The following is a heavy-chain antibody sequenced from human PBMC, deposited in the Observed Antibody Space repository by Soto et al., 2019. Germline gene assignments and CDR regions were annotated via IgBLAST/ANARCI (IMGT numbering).Heavy chain of an antibody. J-gene: IGHJ4*02. D-gene: IGHD2-2*01. Sequence: SVKVSCKASGCTFSSYAISWVRQAPGQGLEWMGGIIPIFGTANYAQKFQGRVTITADESTSTAYMELSSLRSEDTAVYYCASQRRDGDKTFDYWGQGTLVTVSS. CDR2: IIPIFGTA. V-gene: IGHV1-69*13. CDR1: GCTFSSYA. CDR3: ASQRRDGDKTFDY.